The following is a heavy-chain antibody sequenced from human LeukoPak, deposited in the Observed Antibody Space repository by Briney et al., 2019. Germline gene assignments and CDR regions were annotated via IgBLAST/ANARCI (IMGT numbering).Heavy chain of an antibody. CDR1: DGSISTYY. J-gene: IGHJ2*01. CDR3: ARDLIDYSDSFSPPLSYFDL. Sequence: SETLSLICTVSDGSISTYYWSWIRQPPGKGLEWIGYIFYTGSTSYNPSLKSRVSISVDTSKNQFSLKLTSVTAADTAVYYCARDLIDYSDSFSPPLSYFDLWGRGTLVTVSS. CDR2: IFYTGST. V-gene: IGHV4-59*03. D-gene: IGHD4-17*01.